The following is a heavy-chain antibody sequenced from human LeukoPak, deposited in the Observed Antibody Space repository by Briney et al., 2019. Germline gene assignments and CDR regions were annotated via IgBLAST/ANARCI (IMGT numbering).Heavy chain of an antibody. CDR2: IYYSGST. CDR3: ARDLRIVVVTAIPPTSPSDAFDI. D-gene: IGHD2-21*02. V-gene: IGHV4-39*07. CDR1: GGSISSSSYY. Sequence: PSETLSLTCTVSGGSISSSSYYWGWIRQPPGKGLEWIGSIYYSGSTYYNPSLKSRVTISVDTSKNQFSLKLSSVTAADTAVYYCARDLRIVVVTAIPPTSPSDAFDIWGQGTMVTVSS. J-gene: IGHJ3*02.